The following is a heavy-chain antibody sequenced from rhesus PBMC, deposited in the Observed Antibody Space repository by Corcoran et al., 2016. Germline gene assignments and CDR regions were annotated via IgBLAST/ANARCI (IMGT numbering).Heavy chain of an antibody. J-gene: IGHJ4*01. CDR1: GYTFTDYY. Sequence: EVQLVQSGAEVKKPGASVKISCKASGYTFTDYYLHWVRQAPGKGLEWLGRFDPETGEAIHAQKFQDRVTITADTSTGTAYMELSSLRSEDTAVYYCATRTSGSQFDYWGQGVLVTVSS. CDR2: FDPETGEA. V-gene: IGHV1-111*02. D-gene: IGHD6-25*01. CDR3: ATRTSGSQFDY.